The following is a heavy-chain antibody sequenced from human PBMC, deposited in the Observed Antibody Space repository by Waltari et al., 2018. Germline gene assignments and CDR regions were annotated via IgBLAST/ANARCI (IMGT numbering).Heavy chain of an antibody. CDR3: ARITIFGVVNNYYYGMDV. CDR2: IDHSGST. V-gene: IGHV4-4*02. J-gene: IGHJ6*02. D-gene: IGHD3-3*01. CDR1: GGSISSSNW. Sequence: QVQLQESRPGLVKPSGTLSLTCAVSGGSISSSNWWRWVRQPPVKGLEWIGEIDHSGSTNYNPSLKSRVTISVDKSKNQFSLKLSSVTAADTAVYYCARITIFGVVNNYYYGMDVWGQGTTVTVSS.